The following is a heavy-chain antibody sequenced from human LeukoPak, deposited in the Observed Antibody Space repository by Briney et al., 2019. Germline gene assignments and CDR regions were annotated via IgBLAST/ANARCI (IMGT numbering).Heavy chain of an antibody. CDR2: IGPTGTDR. J-gene: IGHJ5*02. Sequence: PGGSLRLSCAASGFTFSSCGFNWVRQAPGKGLEWVSSIGPTGTDRYYADSVRGRFTISRDNAKNTLYLQMNSLRAEDTAVYYCARSNYGSGSYYSLRWFDPWGQGTLVTVSS. CDR1: GFTFSSCG. V-gene: IGHV3-21*04. CDR3: ARSNYGSGSYYSLRWFDP. D-gene: IGHD3-10*01.